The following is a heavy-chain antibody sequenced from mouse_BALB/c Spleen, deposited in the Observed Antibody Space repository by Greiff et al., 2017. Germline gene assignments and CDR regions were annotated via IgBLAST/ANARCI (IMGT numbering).Heavy chain of an antibody. D-gene: IGHD2-14*01. J-gene: IGHJ4*01. CDR2: ISYSGST. Sequence: VQLKESGPGLVKPSQSLSLTCTVTGYSITSDYAWHWIRQFPGNKLEWMGYISYSGSTSYNPSLKSRISITRDTSKNQFFLQLNSVTTEDTATYYCARGYYRYDVSMDYWGQGTSVTVSS. V-gene: IGHV3-2*02. CDR3: ARGYYRYDVSMDY. CDR1: GYSITSDYA.